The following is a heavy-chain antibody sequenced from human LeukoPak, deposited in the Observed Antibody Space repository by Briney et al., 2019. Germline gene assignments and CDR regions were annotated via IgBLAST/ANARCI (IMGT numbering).Heavy chain of an antibody. CDR2: ISWNSGSI. Sequence: PGGSLRLSCAASGFTFDDYAMHWVRQAPGKGLEWVSGISWNSGSIGYADSVKGRFTISRDNAKNSLYLQMNSLRAEDTALYYCAKSQGVSSSPDYWGQGTLVTVSS. V-gene: IGHV3-9*01. CDR3: AKSQGVSSSPDY. J-gene: IGHJ4*02. D-gene: IGHD6-13*01. CDR1: GFTFDDYA.